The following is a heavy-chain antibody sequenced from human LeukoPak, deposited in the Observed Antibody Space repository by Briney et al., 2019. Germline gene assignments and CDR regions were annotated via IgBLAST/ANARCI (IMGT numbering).Heavy chain of an antibody. CDR2: ISSSGSTI. CDR3: ARHRMVRGSPSPDYYGMDV. D-gene: IGHD3-10*01. J-gene: IGHJ6*02. CDR1: GFTFSSYE. V-gene: IGHV3-48*03. Sequence: GGSLRLSCAASGFTFSSYEMNWVRQAPGKGLEWVSYISSSGSTIYYADSVKGRFTISGDNAKNSLYLQMNSLRAEDTAVYYCARHRMVRGSPSPDYYGMDVWGQGTTVTVSS.